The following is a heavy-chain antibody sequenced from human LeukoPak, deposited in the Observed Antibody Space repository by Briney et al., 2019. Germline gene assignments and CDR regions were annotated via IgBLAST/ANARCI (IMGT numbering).Heavy chain of an antibody. CDR2: IYFGGTT. V-gene: IGHV3-53*01. J-gene: IGHJ4*02. D-gene: IGHD5/OR15-5a*01. CDR1: GFTVSSNY. Sequence: GGSLRLSCAASGFTVSSNYMTWVRQAPGQGLEWVSVIYFGGTTYYADSVKGRFTISRDNSKNTVYLQMNSRRVEDTAVYYCARGDGVYVYWGQGTLVTVSS. CDR3: ARGDGVYVY.